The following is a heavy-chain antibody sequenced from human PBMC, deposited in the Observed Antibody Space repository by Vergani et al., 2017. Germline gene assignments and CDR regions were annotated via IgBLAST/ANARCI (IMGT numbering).Heavy chain of an antibody. CDR3: ARVEGGSYFESDLTLDY. J-gene: IGHJ4*02. Sequence: QVQLVESGGGVVQPGRSLRLSCAASGFTFSSYAMHWVRQAPGQGLEWVAVISYDGSNKYYADSVKGRFTISRDNSKNTLYLQMNSLRAEDTAVYYCARVEGGSYFESDLTLDYWGQGTLVTVSS. V-gene: IGHV3-30-3*01. D-gene: IGHD1-26*01. CDR2: ISYDGSNK. CDR1: GFTFSSYA.